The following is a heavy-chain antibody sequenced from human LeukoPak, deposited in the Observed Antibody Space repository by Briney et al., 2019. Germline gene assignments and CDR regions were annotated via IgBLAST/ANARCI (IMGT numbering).Heavy chain of an antibody. CDR3: AKGYGDYGSDFDY. CDR2: ISWNSGSI. V-gene: IGHV3-9*01. D-gene: IGHD4-17*01. Sequence: GGPLRLSCAASGFTFDDYAMHWVRQAPGKGLEWVSGISWNSGSIGYADSVKGRFTISRDNAKNSLYLQMNSLRAEDTALYYCAKGYGDYGSDFDYWGQGTLVTVSS. J-gene: IGHJ4*02. CDR1: GFTFDDYA.